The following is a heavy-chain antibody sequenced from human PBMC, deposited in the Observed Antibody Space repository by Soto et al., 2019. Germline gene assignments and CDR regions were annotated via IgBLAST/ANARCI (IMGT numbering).Heavy chain of an antibody. CDR2: IIPTLGIA. CDR1: GGTFSSYT. Sequence: GASVKVSCKASGGTFSSYTISWVRQAPGQGLEWMGRIIPTLGIANYAQKFQGRVTITADKSTSTAYMELSSLRSEDTAVYYCANEKNRGIAAAGTVYGYYYMDVWGKGTTVTVSS. J-gene: IGHJ6*03. D-gene: IGHD6-13*01. V-gene: IGHV1-69*02. CDR3: ANEKNRGIAAAGTVYGYYYMDV.